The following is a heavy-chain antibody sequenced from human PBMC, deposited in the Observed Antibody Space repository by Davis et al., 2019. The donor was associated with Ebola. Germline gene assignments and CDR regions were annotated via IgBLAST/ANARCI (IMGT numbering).Heavy chain of an antibody. V-gene: IGHV1-69*04. Sequence: SVKVSCKASGGTFSSYAISWVRQAPGQGLEWMGRIIPILGIANYAQKFQGRVTITADESTSTAYMELSSLRSEDTAVYYCARGRGSSSWRNWFDPWGQGTLVTVSS. CDR2: IIPILGIA. J-gene: IGHJ5*02. CDR3: ARGRGSSSWRNWFDP. D-gene: IGHD6-13*01. CDR1: GGTFSSYA.